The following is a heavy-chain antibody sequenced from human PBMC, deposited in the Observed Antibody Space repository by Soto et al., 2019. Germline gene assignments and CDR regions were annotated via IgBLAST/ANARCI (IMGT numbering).Heavy chain of an antibody. Sequence: ASVKVSYKASGYTFPSYGISWVRQAPGRGLEWMGWISAYNGNTNYAQKLQGRVTMTTDTSTSTAYMELRSLRSDDTAVYYCAREGITGTTSHYYYYGMDVWGQGTTVTVSS. CDR1: GYTFPSYG. D-gene: IGHD1-7*01. V-gene: IGHV1-18*01. CDR2: ISAYNGNT. CDR3: AREGITGTTSHYYYYGMDV. J-gene: IGHJ6*02.